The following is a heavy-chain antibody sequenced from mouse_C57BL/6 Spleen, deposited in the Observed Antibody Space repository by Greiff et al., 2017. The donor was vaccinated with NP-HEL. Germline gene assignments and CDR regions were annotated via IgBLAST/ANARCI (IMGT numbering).Heavy chain of an antibody. V-gene: IGHV1-26*01. CDR2: INPNNGGT. Sequence: VQLQQSGPELVKPGASVKISCKASGYTLTDYYMNWVKQSHGKSLEWIGDINPNNGGTSYNQKFKGKATLTVDKSSSTAYMELRSLTSEDSAVYYCARVWLRRDWYFDVWGTGTTVTVSS. CDR3: ARVWLRRDWYFDV. CDR1: GYTLTDYY. J-gene: IGHJ1*03. D-gene: IGHD2-2*01.